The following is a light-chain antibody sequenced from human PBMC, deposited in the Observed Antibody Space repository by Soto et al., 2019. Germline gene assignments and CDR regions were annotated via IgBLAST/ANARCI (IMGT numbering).Light chain of an antibody. CDR2: GAS. CDR1: QSVSNNY. V-gene: IGKV3-20*01. CDR3: KQYGSSGT. Sequence: EIVLAQSPGTLSLSPGERATLSCRASQSVSNNYLAGYQQNPGQAPRLLIYGASNRATGIQDRFSGSGSGTDFTLTISRLEPEDFAVYYCKQYGSSGTFGQGTKVDNK. J-gene: IGKJ1*01.